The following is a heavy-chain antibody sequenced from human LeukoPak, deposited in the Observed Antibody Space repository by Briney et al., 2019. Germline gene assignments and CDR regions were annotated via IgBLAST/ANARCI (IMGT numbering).Heavy chain of an antibody. CDR3: AKDFEEWPKYYFDY. CDR2: ISSSGSTI. Sequence: GGSLRLSCAASGFTFSSYEMNWVRQAPGKGLEWVSYISSSGSTIYYADSVKGRFTISRDNAKNSLYLQMNSLRAEDTAVYYCAKDFEEWPKYYFDYWGQGTLVTVSS. D-gene: IGHD3-10*01. CDR1: GFTFSSYE. J-gene: IGHJ4*02. V-gene: IGHV3-48*03.